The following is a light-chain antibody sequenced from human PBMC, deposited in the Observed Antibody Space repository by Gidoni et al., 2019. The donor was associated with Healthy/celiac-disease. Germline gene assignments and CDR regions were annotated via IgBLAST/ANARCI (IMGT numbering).Light chain of an antibody. V-gene: IGKV3-20*01. J-gene: IGKJ4*01. CDR3: QQYGSSPLT. CDR1: QCVSSSY. Sequence: EIELTQSPGTLTLSPGESDTLSCRASQCVSSSYLAWYQQKPGQAPRLLIYGASSRATGIPYRFSGSGSGTDFTLTISRLEPEDFAVYYCQQYGSSPLTFGGGTKVEIK. CDR2: GAS.